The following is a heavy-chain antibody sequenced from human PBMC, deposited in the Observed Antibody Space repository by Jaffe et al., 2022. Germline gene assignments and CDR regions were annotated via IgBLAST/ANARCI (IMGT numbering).Heavy chain of an antibody. CDR3: AKDTDRWLLLIGGFDY. CDR2: IRYDGSNK. J-gene: IGHJ4*02. Sequence: QVQLVESGGGVVQPGGSLRLSCAASGFTFSSYGMHWVRQAPGKGLEWVAFIRYDGSNKYYADSVKGRFTISRDNSKNTLYLQMNSLRAEDTAVYYCAKDTDRWLLLIGGFDYWGQGTLVTVSS. V-gene: IGHV3-30*02. D-gene: IGHD3-22*01. CDR1: GFTFSSYG.